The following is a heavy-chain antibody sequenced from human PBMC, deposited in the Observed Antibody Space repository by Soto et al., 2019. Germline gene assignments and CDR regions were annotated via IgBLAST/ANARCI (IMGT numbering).Heavy chain of an antibody. CDR2: MYYSGST. V-gene: IGHV4-39*01. CDR1: GGSISSSIHH. Sequence: QLQLQESGPGLVKPSETLSLTCTVSGGSISSSIHHWGWIRQPPGKGLEWIGSMYYSGSTFYNPSLKSRVTIFVDTSKNQFSLELSSVTATDTAIFYCARSPWRFIFDTWGQGILVTVSS. J-gene: IGHJ4*02. D-gene: IGHD3-3*01. CDR3: ARSPWRFIFDT.